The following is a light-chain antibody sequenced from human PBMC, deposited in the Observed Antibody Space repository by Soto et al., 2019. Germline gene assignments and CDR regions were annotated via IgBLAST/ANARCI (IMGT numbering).Light chain of an antibody. Sequence: QSALTQPASVSGSPGQSITISCTGNSSDVGGYNYVSWYQQHPGKAPKLMIYGVSNRPSGVSNRFSGSKSGNTASLTISGLQAEDEADYYCSSYTSSSTPVVFGGGTKVTVL. CDR2: GVS. V-gene: IGLV2-14*01. CDR1: SSDVGGYNY. CDR3: SSYTSSSTPVV. J-gene: IGLJ2*01.